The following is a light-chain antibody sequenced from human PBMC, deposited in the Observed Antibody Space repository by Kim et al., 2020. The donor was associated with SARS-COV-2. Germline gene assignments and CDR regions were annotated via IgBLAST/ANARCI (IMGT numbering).Light chain of an antibody. J-gene: IGLJ1*01. CDR3: QAWDSSTGV. Sequence: VSVSPGQTASITCSGDNLGKKHVCWYQQKPGQSPVLVLYQDRRRPSGIPERFSGSNSGNTATLTISGTQAMDEADYYCQAWDSSTGVFGTGTKVTVL. CDR1: NLGKKH. V-gene: IGLV3-1*01. CDR2: QDR.